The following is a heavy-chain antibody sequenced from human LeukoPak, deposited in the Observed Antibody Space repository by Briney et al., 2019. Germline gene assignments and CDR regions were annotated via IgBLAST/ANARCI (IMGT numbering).Heavy chain of an antibody. J-gene: IGHJ4*02. CDR3: ARDHSSSCQLLDY. Sequence: ASVKVSCKASGYTFTDYYIHWVRQAPGHGLEWLGWMNAKTGATSSAQKFPGRFTMTRDTSIGTASMEFNSLTSDDTAVYYCARDHSSSCQLLDYWGQGTLVTISS. V-gene: IGHV1-2*02. D-gene: IGHD6-13*01. CDR1: GYTFTDYY. CDR2: MNAKTGAT.